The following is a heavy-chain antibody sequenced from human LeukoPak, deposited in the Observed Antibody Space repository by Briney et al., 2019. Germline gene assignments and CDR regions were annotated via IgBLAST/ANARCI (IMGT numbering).Heavy chain of an antibody. J-gene: IGHJ5*02. CDR3: AREYNGGAPNWFDP. CDR1: GGSISSYY. Sequence: SETLSLTCTVSGGSISSYYWSWIRQPPGTGLEWIGYIYYSGSTNYNPSLKSRVTMSIDTSNNQFSLKLGSVTAADTAVYYCAREYNGGAPNWFDPWGQGTLVTVSS. D-gene: IGHD3-16*01. CDR2: IYYSGST. V-gene: IGHV4-59*01.